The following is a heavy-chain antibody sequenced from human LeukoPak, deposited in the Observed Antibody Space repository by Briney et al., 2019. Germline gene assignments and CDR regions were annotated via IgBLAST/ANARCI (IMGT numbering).Heavy chain of an antibody. Sequence: SGGSLRLSCAASGFTFSSYAISWVRQAPGQGLEWMGGIIPIFGTANYAQKFQGRVTITADESTSTAYMELSSLRSEDTAVYYCASVTHRHPDPVAGFSPDAFDIWGQGTMVTVSS. CDR2: IIPIFGTA. CDR3: ASVTHRHPDPVAGFSPDAFDI. CDR1: GFTFSSYA. D-gene: IGHD6-19*01. V-gene: IGHV1-69*01. J-gene: IGHJ3*02.